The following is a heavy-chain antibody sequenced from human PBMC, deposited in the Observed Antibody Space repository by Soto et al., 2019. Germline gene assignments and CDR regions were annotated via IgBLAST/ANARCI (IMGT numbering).Heavy chain of an antibody. J-gene: IGHJ6*02. CDR1: GFTFSSYA. D-gene: IGHD2-15*01. CDR2: ISGSGGST. Sequence: GGSLRLSCAASGFTFSSYAMSWVRQAPGKGLEWVSAISGSGGSTYYADSVKGRFTISRDNSKNTLYLQMNSLRAEDTAVYYCAKDFAPEVAAIHYYYYYGMDVWGQGTTVTVSS. V-gene: IGHV3-23*01. CDR3: AKDFAPEVAAIHYYYYYGMDV.